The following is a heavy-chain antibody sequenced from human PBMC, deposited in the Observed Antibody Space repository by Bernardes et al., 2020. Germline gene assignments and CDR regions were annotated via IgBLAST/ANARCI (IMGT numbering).Heavy chain of an antibody. J-gene: IGHJ4*02. D-gene: IGHD3-16*01. CDR1: GFTFSSYG. Sequence: GGSLRLSCAASGFTFSSYGMHWVRQAPGKGLEWVAHIWYDGSNDYYADSVKGRFTISRDNSKNTLYLQMNSLRAEDTAVYYCASLSYDPVGWGQGTLVTVSS. CDR3: ASLSYDPVG. V-gene: IGHV3-33*01. CDR2: IWYDGSND.